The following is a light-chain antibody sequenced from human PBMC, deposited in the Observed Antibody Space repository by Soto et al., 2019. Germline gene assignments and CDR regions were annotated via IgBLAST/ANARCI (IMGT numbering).Light chain of an antibody. V-gene: IGKV3-15*01. Sequence: EIVMTQSPATLSVSPGERATLSCRVSQSVSSNLAWYQQKRGQGPRLLIYGASTRATGIPARFSGSGSGTEFTLTISSLQSEDFAVYYCHQYNNWPLWTFGQGTKVEIK. J-gene: IGKJ1*01. CDR2: GAS. CDR3: HQYNNWPLWT. CDR1: QSVSSN.